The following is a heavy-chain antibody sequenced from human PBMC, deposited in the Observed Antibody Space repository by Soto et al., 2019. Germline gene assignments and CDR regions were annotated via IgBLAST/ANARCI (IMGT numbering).Heavy chain of an antibody. J-gene: IGHJ5*02. CDR1: GDSISSSEFY. V-gene: IGHV4-39*01. D-gene: IGHD2-2*01. CDR3: ARLSGYYCSSSTCYDWFDA. CDR2: IHYSGDT. Sequence: TLSLTCSVSGDSISSSEFYWGWVRQPPGKGLEWIGTIHYSGDTYYDPSLKSRVTMSVDTSKNQFSVRLISVTAADTAIYFCARLSGYYCSSSTCYDWFDAWGQGTLVTVSS.